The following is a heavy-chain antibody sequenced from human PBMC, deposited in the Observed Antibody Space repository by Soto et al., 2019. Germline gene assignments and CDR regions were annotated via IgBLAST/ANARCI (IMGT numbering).Heavy chain of an antibody. CDR2: IYYSGST. CDR3: ARYYYYYYGMDV. Sequence: QVQLQESGPGLVKPSQTLSLTCTVSGVSITSGDYYWSWIRQPPGKGLEWIGYIYYSGSTYYNPSLKSRVTISVDTSQSQFSLKLSSVTAADTAVYYCARYYYYYYGMDVWGQGTTVTVSS. J-gene: IGHJ6*02. V-gene: IGHV4-30-4*01. CDR1: GVSITSGDYY.